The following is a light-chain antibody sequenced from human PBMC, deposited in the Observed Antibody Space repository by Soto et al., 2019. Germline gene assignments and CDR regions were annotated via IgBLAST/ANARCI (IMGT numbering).Light chain of an antibody. Sequence: DIHMTRSPFTLSWSLEDRVTITCPVSQSISSWLAWYQQKPGKAPKLLIYDASSLESGVPSRFSGSGSGTEFTLTISSLQPDDFATYYCQQYNSYSPLTFGGGTKVDI. J-gene: IGKJ4*01. CDR2: DAS. CDR3: QQYNSYSPLT. CDR1: QSISSW. V-gene: IGKV1-5*01.